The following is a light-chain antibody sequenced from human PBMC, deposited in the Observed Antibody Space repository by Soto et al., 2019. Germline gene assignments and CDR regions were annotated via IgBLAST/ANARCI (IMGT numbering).Light chain of an antibody. J-gene: IGKJ1*01. V-gene: IGKV3-20*01. CDR2: GAS. CDR1: QTINNN. CDR3: KQYGSSLWT. Sequence: ETVMTQSPATLSVSPGEGATLSCRASQTINNNLAWYQQKPGQAPRLLIYGASSRATGIQDRFSGSGSGTDFTLTIRRLEPEDFAVYYCKQYGSSLWTFGQGTKVDIK.